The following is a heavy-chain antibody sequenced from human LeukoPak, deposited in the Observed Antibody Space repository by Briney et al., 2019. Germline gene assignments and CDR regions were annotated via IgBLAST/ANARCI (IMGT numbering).Heavy chain of an antibody. CDR1: GYSISSGYY. CDR3: ARNGAGLSGHFDGYNYYNARGAFDI. D-gene: IGHD5-24*01. V-gene: IGHV4-38-2*02. CDR2: IYHSGST. J-gene: IGHJ3*02. Sequence: SETLSLTCTVSGYSISSGYYWGWIRQPPGKGLEWIGSIYHSGSTYYNPSLKSRVTISVDTSKNQFSLKLSSVTAADTAVYYCARNGAGLSGHFDGYNYYNARGAFDIWGQGTKVTVSS.